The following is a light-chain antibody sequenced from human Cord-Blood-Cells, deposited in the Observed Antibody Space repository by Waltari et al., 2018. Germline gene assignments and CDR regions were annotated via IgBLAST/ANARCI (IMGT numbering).Light chain of an antibody. CDR1: SGSVSTSYY. V-gene: IGLV8-61*01. J-gene: IGLJ3*02. CDR2: STN. CDR3: VLYMGSGIYWV. Sequence: QTVVTQEPSFAVSPGGTVTLTCGLSSGSVSTSYYPSCYQQTPGQAPPTLIHSTNTRSSGVPDRFSGSILGNKAALTITGAQADDESDYYCVLYMGSGIYWVFGGGTKLTVL.